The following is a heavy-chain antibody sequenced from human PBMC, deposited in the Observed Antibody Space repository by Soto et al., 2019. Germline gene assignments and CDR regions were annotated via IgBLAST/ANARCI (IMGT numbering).Heavy chain of an antibody. CDR2: IDPSDSYT. Sequence: GDSLKISCKGSGYSFTSYWISWVRQMPGKGLEWMGRIDPSDSYTNYSPSFQGHVTISADKSISTAYLQWSSLIASDTSTYSCASFIRAFGILGKGQMAT. CDR3: ASFIRAFGI. V-gene: IGHV5-10-1*01. CDR1: GYSFTSYW. J-gene: IGHJ3*02.